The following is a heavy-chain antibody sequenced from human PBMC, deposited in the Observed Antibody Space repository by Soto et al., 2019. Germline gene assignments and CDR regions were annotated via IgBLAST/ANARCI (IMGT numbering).Heavy chain of an antibody. CDR3: AREKLTTYYYDSSGQRGWFDP. V-gene: IGHV1-69*13. J-gene: IGHJ5*02. D-gene: IGHD3-22*01. CDR2: IIPIFGTA. Sequence: SVKVSCKASGGTFSSYAISWVRQAPGQGLEWMGGIIPIFGTANYAQKFQGRVTITADESTSTAYMELSSLRSEDTAVYYCAREKLTTYYYDSSGQRGWFDPWGQGTRVTVSS. CDR1: GGTFSSYA.